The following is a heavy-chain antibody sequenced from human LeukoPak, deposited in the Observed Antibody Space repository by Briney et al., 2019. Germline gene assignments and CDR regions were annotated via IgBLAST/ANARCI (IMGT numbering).Heavy chain of an antibody. CDR1: GGSITSDDYY. D-gene: IGHD1-26*01. V-gene: IGHV4-30-4*08. CDR3: ARYSGSYRWFDP. Sequence: SQTLSLTCSVSGGSITSDDYYWSWLRQPQGKGLEWIVYIYYSETTYYNPSLESRVSISVDTSKNQFSLALSAVTAADTAVYYWARYSGSYRWFDPWGEGTLVSVSS. J-gene: IGHJ5*02. CDR2: IYYSETT.